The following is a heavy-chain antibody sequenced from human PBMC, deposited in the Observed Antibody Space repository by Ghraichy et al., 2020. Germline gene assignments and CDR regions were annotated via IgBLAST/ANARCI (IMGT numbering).Heavy chain of an antibody. Sequence: ASVKVSCKASGYTFTSYAMHWVRQAPGQRLEWMGWINAGNGNTKYSQKFQGRVTITRDTSASTAYMELSSLRSEDTAVYYCARAGDGYKVSYYGMDVWGQGTTVTVSS. J-gene: IGHJ6*02. CDR1: GYTFTSYA. D-gene: IGHD5-24*01. V-gene: IGHV1-3*01. CDR2: INAGNGNT. CDR3: ARAGDGYKVSYYGMDV.